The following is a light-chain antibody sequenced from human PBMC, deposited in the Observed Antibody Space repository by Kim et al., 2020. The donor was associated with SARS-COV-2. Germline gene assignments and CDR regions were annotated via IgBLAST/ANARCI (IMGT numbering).Light chain of an antibody. Sequence: PGELATRSGMANHNVGLSLASYQQIRGQAPMLLIYAAAISATGIPDRFSGSWSGTDFTLTISGLEPEDFAIYYCQQHSKWPPAPSFVGGTKVHIK. CDR1: HNVGLS. CDR2: AAA. CDR3: QQHSKWPPAPS. J-gene: IGKJ4*01. V-gene: IGKV3-11*01.